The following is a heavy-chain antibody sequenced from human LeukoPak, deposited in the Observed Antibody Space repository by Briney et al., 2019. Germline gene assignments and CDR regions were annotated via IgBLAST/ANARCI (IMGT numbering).Heavy chain of an antibody. V-gene: IGHV4-4*07. Sequence: SETLSLTCTVSGGSISSYYWSWIRQPAGKGLEWIGRIYTSGSTNYNPSLKSRVTISVDTSKNQFSLKLSSVTAADTAVYYCAREDYGSGSYYNRPLRYYYYMDVWGKGTTVTISS. CDR2: IYTSGST. J-gene: IGHJ6*03. CDR3: AREDYGSGSYYNRPLRYYYYMDV. D-gene: IGHD3-10*01. CDR1: GGSISSYY.